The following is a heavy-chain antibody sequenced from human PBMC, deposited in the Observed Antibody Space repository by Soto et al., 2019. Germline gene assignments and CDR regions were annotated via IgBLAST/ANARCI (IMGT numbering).Heavy chain of an antibody. Sequence: AASVKVSCKASGYTFTSYGISWVRQAPGQGLEWMGWISAYNGNTNYAQKLQGRVTMTTDTSTSTAYMELRSLRSDDTAVYYCARVPLYYDSSGYYWDDAFDIWGQGTMVTVSS. V-gene: IGHV1-18*01. CDR1: GYTFTSYG. J-gene: IGHJ3*02. D-gene: IGHD3-22*01. CDR3: ARVPLYYDSSGYYWDDAFDI. CDR2: ISAYNGNT.